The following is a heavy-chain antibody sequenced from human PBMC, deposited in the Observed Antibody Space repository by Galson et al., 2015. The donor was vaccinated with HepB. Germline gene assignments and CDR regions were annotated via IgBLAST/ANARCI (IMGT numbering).Heavy chain of an antibody. CDR1: GYSFTSYW. J-gene: IGHJ6*02. D-gene: IGHD4-11*01. CDR2: IYPGDSDT. Sequence: QSGAEVKKPGESLKIPCKGSGYSFTSYWIGWVRQMPGKGLEWMGIIYPGDSDTRYSPSFQGQVTISADKSISTAYLQWSSLKASDTAMYYCARCPTEDYSYYYGMDVWGQGTTVTVSS. V-gene: IGHV5-51*01. CDR3: ARCPTEDYSYYYGMDV.